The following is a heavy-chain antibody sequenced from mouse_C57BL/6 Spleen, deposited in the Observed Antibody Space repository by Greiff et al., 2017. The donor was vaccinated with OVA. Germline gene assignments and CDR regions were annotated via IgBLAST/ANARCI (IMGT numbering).Heavy chain of an antibody. Sequence: EVQVVESGGGLVQPKGSLKLSCAASGFSFNTYAMNWVRQAPGKGLEWVARIRSKSNNYATYYADSVKDRFTISRDDSESMLYLQMNNLKTEDTAMYYCVRHPDYYGSSYGAMDYWGQGTSVTVSS. CDR3: VRHPDYYGSSYGAMDY. D-gene: IGHD1-1*01. V-gene: IGHV10-1*01. J-gene: IGHJ4*01. CDR2: IRSKSNNYAT. CDR1: GFSFNTYA.